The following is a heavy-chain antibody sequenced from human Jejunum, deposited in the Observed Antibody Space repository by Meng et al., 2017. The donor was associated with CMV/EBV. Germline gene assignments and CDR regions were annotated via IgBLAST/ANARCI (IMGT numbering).Heavy chain of an antibody. CDR3: ARGGYSYLQYDYGMDV. J-gene: IGHJ6*02. CDR1: RER. D-gene: IGHD5-18*01. Sequence: RERIQGVGQATGKGLVGKERVNREGSRTNYADYEKGRHTDSRDDARNTVYLEINSLRGEDTAVYYCARGGYSYLQYDYGMDVWGQGTTVTVSS. CDR2: VNREGSRT. V-gene: IGHV3-74*01.